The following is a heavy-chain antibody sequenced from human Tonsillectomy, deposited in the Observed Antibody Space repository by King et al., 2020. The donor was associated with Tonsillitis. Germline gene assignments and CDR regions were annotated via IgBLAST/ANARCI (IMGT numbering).Heavy chain of an antibody. D-gene: IGHD1-7*01. CDR3: ARAGNYRFDF. CDR2: MNADGSTI. Sequence: VQLVESGGDLVQPGGSLRVSCVASGFTFSNSWMHWVRQAPGKGLVWVSRMNADGSTINYADSVKGRFTISRDNAKNTLYLQMNSLRVEDTAVYYCARAGNYRFDFWGQGTLVTVSS. V-gene: IGHV3-74*01. J-gene: IGHJ4*02. CDR1: GFTFSNSW.